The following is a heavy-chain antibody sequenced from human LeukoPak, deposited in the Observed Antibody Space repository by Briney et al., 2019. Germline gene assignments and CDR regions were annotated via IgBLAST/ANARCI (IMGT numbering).Heavy chain of an antibody. J-gene: IGHJ4*02. Sequence: GGSLRLSCAASGFTFSSYAMHWVRQAPGKGLEWVAVISYDGSNKYYADSVKGRFTIPRDNSKNTLYLQMNSLRAEDTAVYYCARGTAVASQCFDYWGQGTLVTVSS. CDR1: GFTFSSYA. CDR3: ARGTAVASQCFDY. D-gene: IGHD6-19*01. CDR2: ISYDGSNK. V-gene: IGHV3-30*04.